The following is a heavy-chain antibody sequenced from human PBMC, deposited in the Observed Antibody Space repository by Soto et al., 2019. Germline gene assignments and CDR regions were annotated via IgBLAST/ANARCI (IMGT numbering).Heavy chain of an antibody. Sequence: QVQLVESGGGVVQPGRSLRLSCAASGFTFSSYGMHWVRQAPGKGLEWVAVIWYDGSNKYYADSVKGRFTISRDNSKNTLYLQMNSLRAKDTAVYYCARDRLTMVRGVIITTSWFDPWGQGTLVTVSS. D-gene: IGHD3-10*01. CDR3: ARDRLTMVRGVIITTSWFDP. J-gene: IGHJ5*02. CDR2: IWYDGSNK. CDR1: GFTFSSYG. V-gene: IGHV3-33*01.